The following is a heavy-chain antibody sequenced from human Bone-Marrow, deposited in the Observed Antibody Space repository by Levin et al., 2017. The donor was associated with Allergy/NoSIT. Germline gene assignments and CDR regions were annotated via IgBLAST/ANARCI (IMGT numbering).Heavy chain of an antibody. CDR1: GASIRSGAYY. D-gene: IGHD3-10*01. CDR2: IYYNGST. CDR3: ARVLAGFDGSAMAYDY. J-gene: IGHJ4*02. Sequence: LSQTLSLTCTVSGASIRSGAYYWSWVRQPPGQGLEWIGYIYYNGSTYFNPSLKSRVSISVDTSKNQFSLKLSSVTAADTADYYCARVLAGFDGSAMAYDYWGLGSLVTVSS. V-gene: IGHV4-31*03.